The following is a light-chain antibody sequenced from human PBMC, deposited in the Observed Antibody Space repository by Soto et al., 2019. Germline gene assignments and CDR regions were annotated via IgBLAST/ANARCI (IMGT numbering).Light chain of an antibody. V-gene: IGLV2-14*02. CDR3: SSYTHTSPLV. Sequence: QSVLTQPDSVSGSPGQSITISCTGTSSDVGAYNLVSWYQQHPGRAPKLFIFDVSDRPSGVSDRFSGSKSGNTASLTISGLQAEDEASYYCSSYTHTSPLVFGGGTKLTVL. CDR1: SSDVGAYNL. CDR2: DVS. J-gene: IGLJ3*02.